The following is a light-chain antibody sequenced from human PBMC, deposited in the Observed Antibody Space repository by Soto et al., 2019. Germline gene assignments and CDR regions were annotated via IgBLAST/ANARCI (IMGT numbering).Light chain of an antibody. CDR1: SSDIGSYTL. V-gene: IGLV2-23*01. J-gene: IGLJ2*01. Sequence: QSALTQPASVSGSPGQSITISCTGTSSDIGSYTLVSWYQQHPGKAPKLMIYEGSKRPSGLSNRFSGSKSGNTASLTISGLQAEDEADYYCSSYAGSSTLVFGGGTKLTVL. CDR3: SSYAGSSTLV. CDR2: EGS.